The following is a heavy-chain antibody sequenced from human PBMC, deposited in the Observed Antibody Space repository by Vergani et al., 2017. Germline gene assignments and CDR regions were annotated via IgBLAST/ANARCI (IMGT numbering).Heavy chain of an antibody. CDR2: ISGSGGST. CDR3: AKVEHDYGDYHYFDY. Sequence: EVQLLESGGGLVQPGGSLRLSCAASGFTFSSYAMSWVRQAPGKGLEWVSAISGSGGSTYDADSVKGRFTISRDNSKNTLYLQMNSLRAEDTAVYYCAKVEHDYGDYHYFDYWGQGTLVTVSS. D-gene: IGHD4-17*01. V-gene: IGHV3-23*01. J-gene: IGHJ4*02. CDR1: GFTFSSYA.